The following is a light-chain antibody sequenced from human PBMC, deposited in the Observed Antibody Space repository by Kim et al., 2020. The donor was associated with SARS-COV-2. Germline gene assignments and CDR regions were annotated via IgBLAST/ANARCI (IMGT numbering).Light chain of an antibody. J-gene: IGKJ4*01. V-gene: IGKV2-28*01. CDR2: LGS. Sequence: DIVMTQSPVSLPVTPGEPASISCRSSQSLLDSHGNNYLDWYLQKSGQSPQLLIYLGSNQASGVPDRFSGSGSGTDFTLKISRVEAEDVGVYYCMQALQTPLSFGGGTKVDIK. CDR1: QSLLDSHGNNY. CDR3: MQALQTPLS.